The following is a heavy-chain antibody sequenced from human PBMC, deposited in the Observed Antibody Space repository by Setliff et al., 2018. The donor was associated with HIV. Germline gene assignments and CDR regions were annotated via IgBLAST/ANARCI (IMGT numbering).Heavy chain of an antibody. CDR3: AREYSSSSANWYFDL. J-gene: IGHJ2*01. CDR2: TYTSENT. V-gene: IGHV4-61*02. Sequence: SETLSLTCTVSNGSINSGSYYWSWIRQPAGKRLEWIGRTYTSENTNYSPSFKSRVTISVDVSKNQFYLKLSSVTAADTAVYYCAREYSSSSANWYFDLWGRGTLVTVSS. CDR1: NGSINSGSYY. D-gene: IGHD6-6*01.